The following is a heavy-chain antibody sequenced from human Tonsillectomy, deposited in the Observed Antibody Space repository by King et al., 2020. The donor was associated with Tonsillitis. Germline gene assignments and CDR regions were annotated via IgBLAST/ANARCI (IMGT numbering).Heavy chain of an antibody. D-gene: IGHD2-2*01. J-gene: IGHJ4*02. CDR3: AGLYCGSTSCYIDY. CDR2: IYYSGST. CDR1: GGSISSYY. V-gene: IGHV4-59*08. Sequence: QLQESGPGLVKPSETLSLTCTVSGGSISSYYWSWIRQPPGKGLEWIGYIYYSGSTNYNPSLKGRVTISVDTSKNQFSLKLSSVTAADTAVYSCAGLYCGSTSCYIDYWGQGTLVTVSS.